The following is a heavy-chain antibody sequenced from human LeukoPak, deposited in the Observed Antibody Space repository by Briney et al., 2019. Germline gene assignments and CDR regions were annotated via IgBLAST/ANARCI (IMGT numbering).Heavy chain of an antibody. CDR1: GGSISSSSYY. V-gene: IGHV4-39*07. D-gene: IGHD6-6*01. Sequence: PSETLSLTCTVSGGSISSSSYYWGWIRQPPGKGLEWIGSIYYSGSTYYNPSLKSRVTISVDTSKNQFSLKLSSVTAADTAVYYCAREGAARLHYYYYYYMDVWGKGTTVTVPS. J-gene: IGHJ6*03. CDR3: AREGAARLHYYYYYYMDV. CDR2: IYYSGST.